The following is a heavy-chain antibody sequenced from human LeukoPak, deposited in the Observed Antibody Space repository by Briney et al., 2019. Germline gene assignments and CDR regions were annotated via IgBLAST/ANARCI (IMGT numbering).Heavy chain of an antibody. CDR1: GFPFCSFW. Sequence: GGAPGLSLGAPGFPFCSFWLPRGRPAPGKGVGGGGGLFYDGSNKYYADSVKGRFTISRDNSKNTRYLQMNSLRAEDTAVYYCAKGILYCGGDCYSRFDYWGQGTLVAVSS. CDR3: AKGILYCGGDCYSRFDY. CDR2: LFYDGSNK. D-gene: IGHD2-21*02. J-gene: IGHJ4*02. V-gene: IGHV3-30*18.